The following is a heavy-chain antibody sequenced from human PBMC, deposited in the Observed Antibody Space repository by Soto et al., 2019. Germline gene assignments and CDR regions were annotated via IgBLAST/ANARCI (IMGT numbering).Heavy chain of an antibody. Sequence: QVQLVQSGAEVKKPGSSVKVSCKASGGTFSTYAINWVRQAPGQGLEWMGGTIPMFGTSNYAQKFQGRVTITADESTSTAYMALSSLRSEDTAVYYCARCNTSWYGGYYGLDAWGQGTTVTVSS. CDR2: TIPMFGTS. CDR3: ARCNTSWYGGYYGLDA. CDR1: GGTFSTYA. J-gene: IGHJ6*02. V-gene: IGHV1-69*01. D-gene: IGHD2-2*01.